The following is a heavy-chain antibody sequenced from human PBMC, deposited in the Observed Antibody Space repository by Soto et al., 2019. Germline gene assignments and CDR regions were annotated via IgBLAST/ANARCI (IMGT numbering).Heavy chain of an antibody. V-gene: IGHV1-18*01. Sequence: QVQLVQSGDEVKQPGASVKVSCKASGSTITAYGISWVRQAPGQGLEWMAWISSHNGNTYYAQNLQGRVTMTTDTSTSTAYMKLRSPRSDDTAVYYCASSSIAAAGPFDYWGQGSLVTVSS. CDR2: ISSHNGNT. D-gene: IGHD6-13*01. CDR3: ASSSIAAAGPFDY. J-gene: IGHJ4*02. CDR1: GSTITAYG.